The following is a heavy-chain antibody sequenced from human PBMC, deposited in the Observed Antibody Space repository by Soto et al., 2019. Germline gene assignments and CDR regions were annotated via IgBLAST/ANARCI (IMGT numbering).Heavy chain of an antibody. CDR1: GGSISSGDYY. Sequence: SETLSLTCTVSGGSISSGDYYWSWIRQPPGKGLEWIGYIYYSGSTYYNPSLKSRVTISVDTSKNQFSLKLSSVTAADTAVYYCARDRPYYSSGYLALDYWGQGTLVTVSS. V-gene: IGHV4-30-4*01. CDR3: ARDRPYYSSGYLALDY. J-gene: IGHJ4*02. CDR2: IYYSGST. D-gene: IGHD3-22*01.